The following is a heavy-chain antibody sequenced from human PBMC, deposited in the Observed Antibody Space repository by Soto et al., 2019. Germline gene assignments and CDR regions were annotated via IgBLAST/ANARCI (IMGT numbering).Heavy chain of an antibody. CDR2: MNPNSGNT. J-gene: IGHJ6*02. CDR1: GYTFTSYD. Sequence: QVQLVQSGAKVKKPGASVKVSCKASGYTFTSYDINWVRQATGQGLEWMGWMNPNSGNTGYAQKFQGRVTMTRNTSISTAYRELSSLISEDTAVYYCASTLTVVSYYDCWSGYRYHCGMDVWGQGTTVTVSS. V-gene: IGHV1-8*01. D-gene: IGHD3-3*01. CDR3: ASTLTVVSYYDCWSGYRYHCGMDV.